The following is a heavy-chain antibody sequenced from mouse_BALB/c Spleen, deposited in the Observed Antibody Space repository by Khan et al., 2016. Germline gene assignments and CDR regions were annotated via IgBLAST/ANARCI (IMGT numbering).Heavy chain of an antibody. CDR3: ARDYTYDPCFPY. J-gene: IGHJ3*01. V-gene: IGHV1-4*02. CDR2: ISPTSGYT. Sequence: VQLQESAAELARPGASVKMSCKASGFTFTNYTIHWIKQRPGQGLEWVGFISPTSGYTEYNPKFKDKTTLTSDNSSTTSYMQLSSLTSEDSAVYYCARDYTYDPCFPYWGQGTLVSVSA. D-gene: IGHD2-14*01. CDR1: GFTFTNYT.